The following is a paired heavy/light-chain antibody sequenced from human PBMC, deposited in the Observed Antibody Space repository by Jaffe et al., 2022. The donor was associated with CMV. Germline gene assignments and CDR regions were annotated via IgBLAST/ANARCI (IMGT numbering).Heavy chain of an antibody. CDR2: INHSGST. CDR3: ARSRGIVVVPAARRYYYYGMDV. V-gene: IGHV4-34*01. J-gene: IGHJ6*02. CDR1: GGSFSGYY. D-gene: IGHD2-2*01. Sequence: QVQLQQWGAGLLKPSETLSLTCAVYGGSFSGYYWSWIRQPPGKGLEWIGEINHSGSTNYNPSLKSRVTISVDTSKNQFSLKLSSVTAADTAVYYCARSRGIVVVPAARRYYYYGMDVWGQGTTVTVSS.
Light chain of an antibody. Sequence: DIVMTQSPLSLPVTPGEPASISCRSSQSLLHSNGYNYLDWYLQKPGQSPQLLIYLGSNRASGVPDRFSGSGSGTDFTLKISRVEAEDVGVYYCMQALQTPGTFGQGTRLEIK. CDR1: QSLLHSNGYNY. CDR2: LGS. J-gene: IGKJ5*01. CDR3: MQALQTPGT. V-gene: IGKV2-28*01.